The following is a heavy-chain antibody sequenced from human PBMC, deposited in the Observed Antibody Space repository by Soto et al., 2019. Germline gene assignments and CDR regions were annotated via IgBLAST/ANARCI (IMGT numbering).Heavy chain of an antibody. V-gene: IGHV1-18*01. D-gene: IGHD5-12*01. CDR3: ARDLAISIFDY. J-gene: IGHJ4*02. CDR2: INAYNGNT. Sequence: ASVKVSCKASGYTFTSYGICWVRQAPGQGLEWMGWINAYNGNTKYAQKLQGRVTMTTDTSTSTAYMELRSLRSDDTAVYYCARDLAISIFDYWGQGTLVTVSS. CDR1: GYTFTSYG.